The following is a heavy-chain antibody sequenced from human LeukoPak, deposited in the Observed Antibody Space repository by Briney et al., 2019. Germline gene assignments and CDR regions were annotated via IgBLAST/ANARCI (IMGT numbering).Heavy chain of an antibody. CDR2: ISAYNGNT. D-gene: IGHD3-3*01. Sequence: ASVTVSFKSSVYTFTSYGISWVRQAPGQGLEWMGWISAYNGNTNYAQTLQGRVTMTTDTSTSTAYMELRSLRSDDTAVYYCARGGGTIFGVVIPYYYYYMDVWGKGTTVTVSS. CDR3: ARGGGTIFGVVIPYYYYYMDV. J-gene: IGHJ6*03. V-gene: IGHV1-18*01. CDR1: VYTFTSYG.